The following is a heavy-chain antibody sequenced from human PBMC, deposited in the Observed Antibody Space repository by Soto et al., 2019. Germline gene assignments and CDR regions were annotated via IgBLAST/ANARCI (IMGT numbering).Heavy chain of an antibody. CDR2: ISAYNGNT. D-gene: IGHD1-26*01. CDR3: ARDIVGADQHIYYYGMDV. V-gene: IGHV1-18*04. Sequence: ASVKVSCKASGYTFTSYGISWVRQAPGQGLEWMGWISAYNGNTNYAQKLRGRVTMTTDTSTSTAYMELRSLRSDDTAVYYCARDIVGADQHIYYYGMDVWGQGTTVTVSS. J-gene: IGHJ6*02. CDR1: GYTFTSYG.